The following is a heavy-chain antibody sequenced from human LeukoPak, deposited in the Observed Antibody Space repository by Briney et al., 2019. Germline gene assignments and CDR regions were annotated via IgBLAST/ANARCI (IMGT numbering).Heavy chain of an antibody. J-gene: IGHJ3*02. D-gene: IGHD2-21*02. CDR3: ANRFWGGDCSLLDSLSM. CDR2: MEYTGSNE. Sequence: GGSLRLSCAASGFSFSRSGMNWVRQAPGKGLEWVAYMEYTGSNEWYADSVKGRFSISRDNSKNSLYLQMNSLRDEDTALYFCANRFWGGDCSLLDSLSMWGEGTMLTVFS. V-gene: IGHV3-30*02. CDR1: GFSFSRSG.